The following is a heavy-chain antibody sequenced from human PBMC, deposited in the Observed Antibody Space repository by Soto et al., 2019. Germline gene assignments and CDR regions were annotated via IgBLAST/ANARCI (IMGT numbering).Heavy chain of an antibody. CDR2: IWYDGSNK. Sequence: QVQRVESGGGVVQPGRSLRLSCAASGFTFSSYGMHWVRQAPGKGLEWVAVIWYDGSNKYYADSVKGRFTISRDSSKTTLYLQMNSLRTEDTAVYYCARGSYYDSSSFDYWGQGTLVTVSS. CDR1: GFTFSSYG. V-gene: IGHV3-33*01. D-gene: IGHD3-22*01. J-gene: IGHJ4*02. CDR3: ARGSYYDSSSFDY.